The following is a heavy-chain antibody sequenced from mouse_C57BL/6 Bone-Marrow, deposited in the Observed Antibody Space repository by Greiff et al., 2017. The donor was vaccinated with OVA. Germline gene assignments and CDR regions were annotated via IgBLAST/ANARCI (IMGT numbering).Heavy chain of an antibody. V-gene: IGHV14-4*01. Sequence: EVQLQESGAELVRPGASVKLSCTASGFNIKDDYMHWVKQRPEQGLEWIGWIDPENGDTEYASKFQGKATITADTSSNTAYLQLSSLTSEDAAVYYCTVPEWAMDYWGQGTSVTVSS. J-gene: IGHJ4*01. CDR1: GFNIKDDY. CDR2: IDPENGDT. D-gene: IGHD1-3*01. CDR3: TVPEWAMDY.